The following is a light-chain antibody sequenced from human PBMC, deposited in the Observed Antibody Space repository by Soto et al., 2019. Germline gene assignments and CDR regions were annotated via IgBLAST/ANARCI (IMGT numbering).Light chain of an antibody. CDR3: TSYTSTNTVV. CDR1: ATDVGAYNY. V-gene: IGLV2-14*03. Sequence: QSALTQPASVSGSPGQSITISCTGTATDVGAYNYVSWYQHHPGKAPQLMIYDVTNRPSEVSHRFSGSKSGNTASLTISGLQADDEADYYCTSYTSTNTVVFGGGTKLTVL. J-gene: IGLJ2*01. CDR2: DVT.